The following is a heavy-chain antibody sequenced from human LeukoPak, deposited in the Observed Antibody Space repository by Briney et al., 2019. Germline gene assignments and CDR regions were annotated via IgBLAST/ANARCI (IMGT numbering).Heavy chain of an antibody. CDR3: ARDNSVGETAWWFDP. CDR2: INPSGSSA. Sequence: AASVKVSCKASGYSFTSYYMHWVRQAPGQGLEWMGFINPSGSSAAYAQKFQGRLTMTRDMFTSTDYVELTSLTSDDTAVYYCARDNSVGETAWWFDPWGQGTLVTVSS. CDR1: GYSFTSYY. V-gene: IGHV1-46*01. J-gene: IGHJ5*02. D-gene: IGHD1-26*01.